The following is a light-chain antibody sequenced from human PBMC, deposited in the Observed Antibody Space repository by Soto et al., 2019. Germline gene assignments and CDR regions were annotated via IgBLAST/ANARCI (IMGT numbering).Light chain of an antibody. V-gene: IGLV2-14*01. J-gene: IGLJ7*01. CDR2: EVT. CDR1: SGDIGSYTY. Sequence: QSALTQPASVSGSPGQSLTISCTGTSGDIGSYTYVSWYQQYPGKAPKILISEVTNRPSGVSNRFSGSKSGNTASLTISGLQAEDEAHYYCSSYTTNSPPVVFGGGTQLTVL. CDR3: SSYTTNSPPVV.